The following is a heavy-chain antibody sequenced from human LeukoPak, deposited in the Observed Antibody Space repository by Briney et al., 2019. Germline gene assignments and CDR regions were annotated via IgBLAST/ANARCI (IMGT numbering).Heavy chain of an antibody. D-gene: IGHD4/OR15-4a*01. CDR2: INSDGSST. CDR1: GFTFSSYW. CDR3: SRDIYGDYPDY. V-gene: IGHV3-74*01. Sequence: GGSLRLSCAASGFTFSSYWMHWVRQAPGKGLVWVSRINSDGSSTSYADSVKGRFTISRDNAKNTLYLQMNSLRAEDTAVYYCSRDIYGDYPDYWGQGTLVTVSS. J-gene: IGHJ4*02.